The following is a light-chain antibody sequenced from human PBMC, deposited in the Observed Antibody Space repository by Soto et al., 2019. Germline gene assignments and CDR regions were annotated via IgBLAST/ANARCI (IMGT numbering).Light chain of an antibody. Sequence: EIVMTQSPATLSVSPGERATLSCTASQSVSSNLAWYQQKPGQAPRILIYGXSXRXXGXXARFSGSGSGTEFTLTISSLQSEDFAVYYCQQYNNWPPWTFGQGTKVDIK. V-gene: IGKV3-15*01. CDR2: GXS. CDR1: QSVSSN. J-gene: IGKJ1*01. CDR3: QQYNNWPPWT.